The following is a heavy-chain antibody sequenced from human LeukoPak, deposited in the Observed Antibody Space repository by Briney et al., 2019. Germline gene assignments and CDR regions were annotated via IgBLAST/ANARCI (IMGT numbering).Heavy chain of an antibody. CDR1: GGSISSGDYY. J-gene: IGHJ4*02. V-gene: IGHV4-30-4*01. D-gene: IGHD2-2*02. Sequence: SETLSLTCTVSGGSISSGDYYWSWIRQPPGKGLEWIGYIYYSGSTYYNPSLKSRVTISVDTSKNQFSLKLSSVTAADTAVYYCARRPYCSSTSCYNRYFDYWGQGALVTVSS. CDR2: IYYSGST. CDR3: ARRPYCSSTSCYNRYFDY.